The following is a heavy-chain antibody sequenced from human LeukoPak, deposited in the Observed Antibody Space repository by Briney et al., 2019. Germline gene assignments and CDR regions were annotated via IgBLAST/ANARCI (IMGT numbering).Heavy chain of an antibody. J-gene: IGHJ4*02. D-gene: IGHD3-10*01. CDR3: ARAGSHWHYVY. CDR1: GFTFSGFS. CDR2: IKQDGSER. V-gene: IGHV3-7*01. Sequence: GGSLRLSCAAFGFTFSGFSMSWVRQSPTKGLEWVANIKQDGSERYYVDSVKGRFTISRDNAKNSLSLQMNNLRVEDTAVYYCARAGSHWHYVYWGQGTVVTVSS.